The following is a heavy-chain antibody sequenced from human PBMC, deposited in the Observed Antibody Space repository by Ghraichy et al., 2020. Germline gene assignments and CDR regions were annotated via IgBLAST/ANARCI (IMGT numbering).Heavy chain of an antibody. D-gene: IGHD3-3*01. CDR1: GFTFSSYE. J-gene: IGHJ3*02. V-gene: IGHV3-48*03. CDR2: ISSSGSTI. CDR3: AREKDSDFWPSSAFDI. Sequence: GGSLRLSCAASGFTFSSYEMNWVRQASGKGLEWVSYISSSGSTIYCADSVKGRFTISRDNAKNSLYLQMNSLRAEDTAVYYCAREKDSDFWPSSAFDIWGQGTMVTVSS.